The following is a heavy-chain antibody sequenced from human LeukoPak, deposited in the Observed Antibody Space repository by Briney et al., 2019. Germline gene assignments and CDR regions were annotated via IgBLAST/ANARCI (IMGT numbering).Heavy chain of an antibody. CDR3: ARGGGYWDY. J-gene: IGHJ4*02. V-gene: IGHV4-39*07. Sequence: SETLSLTCTVSGGSIRTTSYYWGWIRQSPGREPEWIGSIYFSGSTYYNPSLESRVTISVDTSNNQFSLRLSSVTAADTAVYYCARGGGYWDYWGQGTLVTVSS. CDR2: IYFSGST. D-gene: IGHD3-10*01. CDR1: GGSIRTTSYY.